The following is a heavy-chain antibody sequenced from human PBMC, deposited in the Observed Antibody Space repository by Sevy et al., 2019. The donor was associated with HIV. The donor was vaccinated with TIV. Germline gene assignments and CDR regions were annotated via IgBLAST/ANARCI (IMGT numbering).Heavy chain of an antibody. D-gene: IGHD1-26*01. CDR1: GFTFSSYS. Sequence: PGGSLRLSCAASGFTFSSYSMNWVRQAPGKGLEWVSYISSSSSTIYYADSVKGRFTISRDNAKNSLYLQMNSLRAEDTAVYYCARVFYRNWFDPWDQGTLVTVSS. CDR3: ARVFYRNWFDP. CDR2: ISSSSSTI. J-gene: IGHJ5*02. V-gene: IGHV3-48*01.